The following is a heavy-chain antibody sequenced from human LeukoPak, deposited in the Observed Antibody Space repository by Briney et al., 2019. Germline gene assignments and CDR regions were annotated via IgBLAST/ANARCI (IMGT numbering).Heavy chain of an antibody. D-gene: IGHD2-2*01. J-gene: IGHJ4*02. Sequence: SETLSLTCTVSGGSISSYYWSWIRQPPGKGLEWIGYIYYSGNTNYNPSLKSRVTISVDTSKNQFSLKLGSVTAADTAVYYCARYYCSSTICSHFDYWGQGTLVTVSS. CDR2: IYYSGNT. V-gene: IGHV4-59*01. CDR1: GGSISSYY. CDR3: ARYYCSSTICSHFDY.